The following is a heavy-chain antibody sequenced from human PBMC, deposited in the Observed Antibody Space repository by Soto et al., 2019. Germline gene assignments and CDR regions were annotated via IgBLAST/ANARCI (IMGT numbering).Heavy chain of an antibody. Sequence: QVQMVQSGAEVKKPGSSVKVSCKASGGTFSSYTISWVRQAPGQGLEWMGRIIPILGIANYAQKFQGRVTITADKFTSTAYMELSSLRSEDTAVYYCATSRDCSSTSCYSMDVWGQGTTVTVSS. V-gene: IGHV1-69*02. CDR2: IIPILGIA. CDR3: ATSRDCSSTSCYSMDV. D-gene: IGHD2-2*01. CDR1: GGTFSSYT. J-gene: IGHJ6*02.